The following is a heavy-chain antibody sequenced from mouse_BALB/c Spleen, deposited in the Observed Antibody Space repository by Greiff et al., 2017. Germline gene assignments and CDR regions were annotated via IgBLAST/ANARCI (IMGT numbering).Heavy chain of an antibody. CDR1: GYSITSDYA. CDR2: ISYSGST. Sequence: EVKLMESGPGLVKPSQSLSLTCTVTGYSITSDYAWNWIRQFPGNKLEWMGYISYSGSTSYNPSLKSRISITRDTSKNQFFLQLNSVTTEDTATYYCARGYDGYYGFAYWGQGTLVTVSA. D-gene: IGHD2-3*01. J-gene: IGHJ3*01. CDR3: ARGYDGYYGFAY. V-gene: IGHV3-2*02.